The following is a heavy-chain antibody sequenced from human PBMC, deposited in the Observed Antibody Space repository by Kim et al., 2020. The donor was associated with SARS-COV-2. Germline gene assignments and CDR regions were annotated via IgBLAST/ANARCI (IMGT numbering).Heavy chain of an antibody. J-gene: IGHJ6*02. CDR2: ISSSGSTI. CDR1: GLTFSSYE. Sequence: GGSLRLSCAASGLTFSSYEMNWVRQAPGKGLEWVSYISSSGSTIYYADSVKGRFTISRDNAKNSLYLQMNSLRAEDTAVYYCARDGKGADSPSAYYYYGMDDWGQGTTVTVSS. D-gene: IGHD3-16*01. CDR3: ARDGKGADSPSAYYYYGMDD. V-gene: IGHV3-48*03.